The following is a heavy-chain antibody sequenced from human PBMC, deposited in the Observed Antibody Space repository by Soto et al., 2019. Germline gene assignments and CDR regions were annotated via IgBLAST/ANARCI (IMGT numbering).Heavy chain of an antibody. CDR2: IYYSGST. CDR3: AMQIRVYYDILTGYYQVFDY. D-gene: IGHD3-9*01. V-gene: IGHV4-59*01. J-gene: IGHJ4*02. CDR1: GGSISSYY. Sequence: SETLSLTCTVSGGSISSYYWSWIRQPPGKGLEWIGYIYYSGSTKYNLSIKSRVTISVETSKNQFSLKLSSVIAADTAVFYFAMQIRVYYDILTGYYQVFDYWGQGTLVTVSS.